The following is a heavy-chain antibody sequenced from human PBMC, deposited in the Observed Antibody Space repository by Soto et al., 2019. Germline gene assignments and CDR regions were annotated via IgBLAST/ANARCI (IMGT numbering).Heavy chain of an antibody. CDR1: GGSISSGGFY. CDR2: IYYSGST. D-gene: IGHD3-10*01. V-gene: IGHV4-31*03. Sequence: PSETLSLTCTVSGGSISSGGFYWSWIRQHPGKGLEWIGYIYYSGSTYYNPSLKSRVTISVDTSKNQFSLKLSSVTAADTAVYFCARLVYDTRLNYMYFDFWGPGTLVTVSS. CDR3: ARLVYDTRLNYMYFDF. J-gene: IGHJ4*02.